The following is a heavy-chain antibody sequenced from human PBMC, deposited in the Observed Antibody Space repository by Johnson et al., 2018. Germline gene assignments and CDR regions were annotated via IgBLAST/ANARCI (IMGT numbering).Heavy chain of an antibody. Sequence: QVQLVQSGGGVVQPGRSLRLSCAASRFTFSDYGMHWVRQAPGNGLEWVAVTSYDGNNKYYADSVKGRFTISIDNSKNTLYLQMNSLRAEDTAVYYCAKGGGGYPNYYYMDVWGKGTTVTVSS. D-gene: IGHD1-26*01. CDR3: AKGGGGYPNYYYMDV. CDR1: RFTFSDYG. J-gene: IGHJ6*03. CDR2: TSYDGNNK. V-gene: IGHV3-30*18.